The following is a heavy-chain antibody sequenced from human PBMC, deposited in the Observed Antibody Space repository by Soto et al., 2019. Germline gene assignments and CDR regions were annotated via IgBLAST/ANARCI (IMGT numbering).Heavy chain of an antibody. J-gene: IGHJ5*02. D-gene: IGHD6-13*01. V-gene: IGHV5-51*01. CDR2: IYPGDSDT. Sequence: GESLKISCKGSGYSFTSYWIGWVRQMPGKGLEWMGIIYPGDSDTRYSPSFQGQVTISADKSISTAYLQWSSLKASDTAMYYCARHGDGSGSSWYYHWFDPWGQGTLVTVSS. CDR3: ARHGDGSGSSWYYHWFDP. CDR1: GYSFTSYW.